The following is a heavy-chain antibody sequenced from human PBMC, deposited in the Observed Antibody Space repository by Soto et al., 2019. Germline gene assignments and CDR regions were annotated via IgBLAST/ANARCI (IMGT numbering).Heavy chain of an antibody. J-gene: IGHJ4*02. CDR2: IIPISGIA. CDR1: GGTFSSYT. Sequence: QVQLVQSGAEVKKPGSSVKVSCKASGGTFSSYTISWVRQAPGQGLEWMGRIIPISGIANHAQKFQGRVATTADKSTCTAYMELSSLRSEDTAVYYCPNPPRYWGQGTLVTVSS. V-gene: IGHV1-69*02. CDR3: PNPPRY.